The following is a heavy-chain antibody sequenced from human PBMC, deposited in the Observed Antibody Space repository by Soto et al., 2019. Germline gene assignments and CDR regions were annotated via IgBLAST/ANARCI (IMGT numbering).Heavy chain of an antibody. CDR3: AKDIYSSSSGQDY. CDR2: ISWNGGNI. V-gene: IGHV3-9*01. J-gene: IGHJ4*02. Sequence: EVQLVESGGGLVQPGRSLRLSCAASGFTFDDYAMHWVRQAPGKGLEWVSGISWNGGNIGYADSVKGRFTISRDNAKNSQFLQMNRLRADDTALYFCAKDIYSSSSGQDYWGQGTPVTVSS. CDR1: GFTFDDYA. D-gene: IGHD6-6*01.